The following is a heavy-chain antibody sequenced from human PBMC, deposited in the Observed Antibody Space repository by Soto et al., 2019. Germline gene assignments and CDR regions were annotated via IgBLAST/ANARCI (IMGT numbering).Heavy chain of an antibody. V-gene: IGHV4-31*03. CDR2: IYYSGSA. D-gene: IGHD3-10*01. CDR3: ARLKSRDYKIVPYSSDY. J-gene: IGHJ4*02. CDR1: GESSRGLGAC. Sequence: LCVSNTVFGESSRGLGACCSWNRQHPGKGLEWIGYIYYSGSANYTPSLRSRLTISLDTSQNQVSLRLSSVTAADTAVYYCARLKSRDYKIVPYSSDYWVRGNLVTVS.